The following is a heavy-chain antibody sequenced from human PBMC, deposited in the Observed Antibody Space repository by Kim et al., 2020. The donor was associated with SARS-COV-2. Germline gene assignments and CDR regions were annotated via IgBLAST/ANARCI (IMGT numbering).Heavy chain of an antibody. CDR2: IAGSSGGST. CDR1: GFTFSSYA. CDR3: AKDRTYGSGSYYYDY. V-gene: IGHV3-23*01. Sequence: GGSLRLSCAAPGFTFSSYAMSWVRQAPGKGLEWVSAIAGSSGGSTYYADSVKGRFTISRDNSKNTLYLQMNSLRAEDTALYYCAKDRTYGSGSYYYDYWG. J-gene: IGHJ4*01. D-gene: IGHD3-10*01.